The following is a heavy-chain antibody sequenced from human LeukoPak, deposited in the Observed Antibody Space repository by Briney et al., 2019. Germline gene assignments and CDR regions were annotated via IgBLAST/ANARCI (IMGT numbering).Heavy chain of an antibody. CDR2: INHSGST. CDR3: ARVDTAMVFFDY. D-gene: IGHD5-18*01. CDR1: GGSFSGYY. J-gene: IGHJ4*02. V-gene: IGHV4-34*01. Sequence: KTSETLSLTCAVYGGSFSGYYWSWIRQPPGKGLEWIGEINHSGSTNYNPSLKSRVTISVDTSKNQFSLKLSSVTAADTAVYYCARVDTAMVFFDYWGQGTLVTVSS.